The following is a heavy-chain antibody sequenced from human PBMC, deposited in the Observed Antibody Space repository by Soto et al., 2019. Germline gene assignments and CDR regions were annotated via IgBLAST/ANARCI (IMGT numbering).Heavy chain of an antibody. CDR3: ARANYYDSSGLHY. CDR1: GFTFRDYY. CDR2: ISSGSSYT. D-gene: IGHD3-22*01. J-gene: IGHJ4*02. Sequence: VGSLRLSCAASGFTFRDYYVDWIRQAPGKGLEWVSDISSGSSYTNYADSVKGRFTISRDNAKNSLFLQMSGLRAEDTAVYYCARANYYDSSGLHYWGQGTLVTVSS. V-gene: IGHV3-11*06.